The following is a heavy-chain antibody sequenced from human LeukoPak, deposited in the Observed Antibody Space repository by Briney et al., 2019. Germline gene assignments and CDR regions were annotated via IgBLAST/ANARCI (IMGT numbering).Heavy chain of an antibody. Sequence: PGGSLRLSCTASGFTFGSYGMHWVRQAPGKGLEWVALIWYDGSNKYYADSVKGRFTISRDNANNTLYLQMNSLRAEDTAVYYCARSGRGYYDSLDHWGQGDLVTVSS. CDR3: ARSGRGYYDSLDH. CDR1: GFTFGSYG. J-gene: IGHJ4*02. V-gene: IGHV3-33*08. CDR2: IWYDGSNK. D-gene: IGHD3-22*01.